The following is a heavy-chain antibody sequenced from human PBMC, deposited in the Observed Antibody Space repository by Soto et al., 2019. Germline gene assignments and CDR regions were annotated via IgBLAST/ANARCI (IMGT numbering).Heavy chain of an antibody. CDR1: GFTFSSYA. CDR2: ISASGGST. V-gene: IGHV3-23*01. D-gene: IGHD3-10*01. J-gene: IGHJ6*03. Sequence: PGGSLRLSCAASGFTFSSYAMSWVRQAPGKGLEWVSAISASGGSTYYADSVKGRFTISRDNSKNTLYLQMNSLRAEDTAVYYCAKTARYGSGAISPGYYYYMDVWGQGTLVTVSS. CDR3: AKTARYGSGAISPGYYYYMDV.